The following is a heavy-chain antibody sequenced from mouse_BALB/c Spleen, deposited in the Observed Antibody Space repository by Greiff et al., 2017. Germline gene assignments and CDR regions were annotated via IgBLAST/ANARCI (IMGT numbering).Heavy chain of an antibody. D-gene: IGHD3-1*01. CDR2: IWAGGST. J-gene: IGHJ4*01. V-gene: IGHV2-9*02. CDR1: GFSLTSYG. CDR3: ARDSGFYAMDY. Sequence: VQVVESGPGLVAPSQSLSITCTVSGFSLTSYGVHWVRQPPGKGLEWLGVIWAGGSTNYNSALMSRLSISKDNSKSQVFLKMNSLQTDDTAMYYCARDSGFYAMDYWGQGTSVTVSS.